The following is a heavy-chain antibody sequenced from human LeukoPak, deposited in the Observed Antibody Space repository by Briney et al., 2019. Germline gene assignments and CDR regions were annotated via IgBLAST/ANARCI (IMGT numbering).Heavy chain of an antibody. CDR1: GYTFTSYG. CDR2: ISAYNGNT. Sequence: ASVKVSCKASGYTFTSYGISWVRQAPGQGLEWMGWISAYNGNTNYAQKLQGRVTMTTDTSTSTAYMQLGSLTSDDTAMYYCARGPSFCSSTSCYQDYWGQGTLVTVSS. CDR3: ARGPSFCSSTSCYQDY. D-gene: IGHD2-2*01. J-gene: IGHJ4*02. V-gene: IGHV1-18*01.